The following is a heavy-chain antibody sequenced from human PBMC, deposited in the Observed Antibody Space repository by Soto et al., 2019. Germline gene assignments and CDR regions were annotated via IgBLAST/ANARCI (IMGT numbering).Heavy chain of an antibody. CDR2: ICNSGST. V-gene: IGHV4-59*01. Sequence: SETLSLTCTVSGGSIRSYCWTWIRQPPGEGLEWIGCICNSGSTNYNPSLKSRVTISVDTSKNQFSLKLSSVTAADTAVYYCARDRSALYMDVWGKGTTVTVSS. CDR3: ARDRSALYMDV. CDR1: GGSIRSYC. J-gene: IGHJ6*03.